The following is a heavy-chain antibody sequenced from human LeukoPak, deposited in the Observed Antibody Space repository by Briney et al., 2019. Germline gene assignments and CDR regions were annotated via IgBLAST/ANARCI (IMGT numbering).Heavy chain of an antibody. J-gene: IGHJ4*02. V-gene: IGHV1-18*01. CDR2: ISAYNGNT. D-gene: IGHD2-15*01. CDR1: GYTFTSYG. Sequence: EASVKVSCKASGYTFTSYGISWVRQAPGQGLEWMGWISAYNGNTNYAQKLQGRVTMTTDTSTSTAYMELRSLRSDDTAVYYCARPRRRGCSGGSCYYLFYFDYWGQGTLVTVSS. CDR3: ARPRRRGCSGGSCYYLFYFDY.